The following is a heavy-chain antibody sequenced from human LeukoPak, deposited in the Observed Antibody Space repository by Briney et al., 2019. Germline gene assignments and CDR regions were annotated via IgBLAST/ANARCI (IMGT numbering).Heavy chain of an antibody. CDR3: AGPSNYGSGSKLIY. Sequence: ASVTVSSKASGYTFTAYYMHWVRQAPGQGLEWMGWVNPSNGGTNYAQQSQDRRIMTRETSISTAHTELRRLRSADTAVVYCAGPSNYGSGSKLIYRGQGTLVTDS. CDR1: GYTFTAYY. V-gene: IGHV1-2*02. J-gene: IGHJ4*02. D-gene: IGHD3-10*01. CDR2: VNPSNGGT.